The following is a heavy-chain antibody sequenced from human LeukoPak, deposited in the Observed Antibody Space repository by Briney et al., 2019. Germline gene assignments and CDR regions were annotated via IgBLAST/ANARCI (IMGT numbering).Heavy chain of an antibody. J-gene: IGHJ6*03. Sequence: PSETLSLTCAVYGGSFSGYYWSWIRQPPGKGLEWIGEINHSGSTNYNPSLKSRVTISVDTSKNQFSLKLSSVTAADTAVYYCARGYSNYISLYYYYYMDVWGKGTTVTVSS. CDR1: GGSFSGYY. D-gene: IGHD4-11*01. CDR3: ARGYSNYISLYYYYYMDV. V-gene: IGHV4-34*01. CDR2: INHSGST.